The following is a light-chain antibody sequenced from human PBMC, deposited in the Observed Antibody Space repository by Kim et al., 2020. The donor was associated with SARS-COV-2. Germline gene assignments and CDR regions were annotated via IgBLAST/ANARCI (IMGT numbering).Light chain of an antibody. V-gene: IGKV1-8*01. CDR1: QAISNS. J-gene: IGKJ5*01. CDR2: GAS. Sequence: ASTGDTVTSTCRASQAISNSLAWYQQKPGKAPNLLIYGASTLQSGVPSRFSGSGSGTDFTLTISWMQSEDFATYYCRQYYTYPITFGQGTRLEIK. CDR3: RQYYTYPIT.